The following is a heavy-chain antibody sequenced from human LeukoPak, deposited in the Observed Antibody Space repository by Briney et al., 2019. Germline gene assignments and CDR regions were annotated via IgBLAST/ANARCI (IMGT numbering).Heavy chain of an antibody. CDR3: AKTYYDSSGYYPTLYFDY. CDR2: ISGSGGST. Sequence: RGSLRLSCAASGFTFSSYGMSWVRQAPGKGLEWVSAISGSGGSTYYADSVKGRFTISRDNSRNTLYLQMNSLRAEDTAVYYCAKTYYDSSGYYPTLYFDYWGQGTLVTVSS. CDR1: GFTFSSYG. D-gene: IGHD3-22*01. J-gene: IGHJ4*02. V-gene: IGHV3-23*01.